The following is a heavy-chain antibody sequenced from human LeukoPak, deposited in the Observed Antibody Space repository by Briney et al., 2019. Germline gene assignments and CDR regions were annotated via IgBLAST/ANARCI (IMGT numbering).Heavy chain of an antibody. CDR2: IRSKANSYAT. V-gene: IGHV3-73*01. CDR1: GFTFSGSA. CDR3: TRHVLSGAGPNWFDP. Sequence: GGSLRLSCAASGFTFSGSAMHWVRQASGKGLEWVGRIRSKANSYATAYAASVKGRFTISRDDSKNTAYLQMNSLKTEDTAVYYCTRHVLSGAGPNWFDPWGQGTLVTVSS. D-gene: IGHD6-19*01. J-gene: IGHJ5*02.